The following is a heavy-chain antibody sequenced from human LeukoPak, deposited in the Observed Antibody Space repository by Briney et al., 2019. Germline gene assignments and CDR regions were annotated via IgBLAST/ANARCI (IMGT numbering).Heavy chain of an antibody. J-gene: IGHJ5*02. D-gene: IGHD3-16*02. CDR3: ARDENGYVWGSFRA. CDR2: IYYSGST. V-gene: IGHV4-39*07. CDR1: GGSISSSNYY. Sequence: KTSETLSLTCTVSGGSISSSNYYWGWIRQPPGKGLEWIGNIYYSGSTYYNPSLESRVTMSLDTSKNQFSLKLSSVTAADTAVYYCARDENGYVWGSFRAWGQGTLVTVSS.